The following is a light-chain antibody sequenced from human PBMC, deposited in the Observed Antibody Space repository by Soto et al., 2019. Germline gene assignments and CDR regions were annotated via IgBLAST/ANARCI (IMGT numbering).Light chain of an antibody. V-gene: IGKV1-5*03. Sequence: IRMTQSPSSLSASTGDRVTITCRASQSIVDWLAWYQQKPGKAPKLLIYKAYNLESGVQSRFGGSGSGSEFTLTIRNLQPDDFATYYCKQYKDNPWTFGQGTKVDIK. CDR3: KQYKDNPWT. CDR2: KAY. J-gene: IGKJ1*01. CDR1: QSIVDW.